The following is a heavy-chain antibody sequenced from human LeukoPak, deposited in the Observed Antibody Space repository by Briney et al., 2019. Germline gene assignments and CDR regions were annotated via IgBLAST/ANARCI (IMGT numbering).Heavy chain of an antibody. CDR2: ISAYNGNT. D-gene: IGHD2-2*01. CDR3: ARDLGYCSSTSCYASPVVFDP. J-gene: IGHJ5*02. Sequence: ASVKVSCKASGYTFTSYGISWVRQAPGQGLEWMGWISAYNGNTNYAQKLQGRVTMTTDTSTSTAYMELRSLRSDDTAVYYCARDLGYCSSTSCYASPVVFDPWGQGTLVTVSS. CDR1: GYTFTSYG. V-gene: IGHV1-18*01.